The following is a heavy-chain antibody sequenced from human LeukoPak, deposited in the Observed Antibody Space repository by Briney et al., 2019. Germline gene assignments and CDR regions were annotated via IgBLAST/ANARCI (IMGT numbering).Heavy chain of an antibody. CDR2: ISGSGGST. V-gene: IGHV3-23*01. J-gene: IGHJ6*03. D-gene: IGHD3-3*01. CDR3: ARWRDYDFWSGYYSPDYYYYYMDV. CDR1: GFTFSSYA. Sequence: PGGSLRLSCAASGFTFSSYAMSWVRQAPGKGLEWVSAISGSGGSTYYADSVKGRFTISRDNSKNTLYLQMNSLRAEDTAVYYCARWRDYDFWSGYYSPDYYYYYMDVWGKGTTVTVSS.